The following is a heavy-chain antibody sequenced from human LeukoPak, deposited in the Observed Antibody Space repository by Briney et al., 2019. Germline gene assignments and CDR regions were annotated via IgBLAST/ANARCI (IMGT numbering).Heavy chain of an antibody. V-gene: IGHV3-30*01. CDR1: GFTFSSYA. CDR2: ISYDGSNK. J-gene: IGHJ6*03. D-gene: IGHD6-6*01. CDR3: AGGIHTSSSFYYYYYMDV. Sequence: GRSLRLSCAASGFTFSSYAMHWVRQAPGKGLEWVAVISYDGSNKYFADSVKGRFAISRDDSKNTLYLQMNSLRAEDTAVHYCAGGIHTSSSFYYYYYMDVWGKGTTVTVSS.